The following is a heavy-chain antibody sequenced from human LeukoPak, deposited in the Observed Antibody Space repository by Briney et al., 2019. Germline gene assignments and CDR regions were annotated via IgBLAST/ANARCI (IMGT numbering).Heavy chain of an antibody. CDR3: ARQLYYYDSSADFDY. D-gene: IGHD3-22*01. V-gene: IGHV4-39*01. J-gene: IGHJ4*02. Sequence: SETLSLTCTVSGASISSSSYYWGWIRQPPGKGLEWIGSIYYSGSTYYNPSLKSRVTISVDTSKNQFSLKLSSVTAADTAVYYCARQLYYYDSSADFDYWGQGTLVTVSS. CDR1: GASISSSSYY. CDR2: IYYSGST.